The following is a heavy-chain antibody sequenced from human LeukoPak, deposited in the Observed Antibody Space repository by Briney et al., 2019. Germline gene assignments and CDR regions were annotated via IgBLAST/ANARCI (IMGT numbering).Heavy chain of an antibody. J-gene: IGHJ5*02. CDR3: ARIYSNYGWFDP. D-gene: IGHD4-11*01. Sequence: SETLSLTCTVSGGSISSGGHYWSWIRQHPGKGLEWIGYIYYSGSTYYNPSLKSRVTISVDTSKNQFSLKLSSVTAADTAVYYCARIYSNYGWFDPWGQGTLVTVSS. CDR1: GGSISSGGHY. CDR2: IYYSGST. V-gene: IGHV4-31*03.